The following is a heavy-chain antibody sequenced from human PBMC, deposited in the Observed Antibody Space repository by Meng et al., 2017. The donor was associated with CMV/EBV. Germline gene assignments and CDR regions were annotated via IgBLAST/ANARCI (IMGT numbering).Heavy chain of an antibody. CDR1: GYLISSSNNN. CDR2: IYYSKIT. Sequence: QEPQPPGPGLVKPSAALYLTGSGSGYLISSSNNNWGWLRQPPGKGLDWIASIYYSKITYYNPYLKSRVTIAVDTSKNQFSLRLSSVTAADTAVYYCARHGMWLIRNAYWGQGTLVTVSS. CDR3: ARHGMWLIRNAY. D-gene: IGHD2-21*01. V-gene: IGHV4-39*07. J-gene: IGHJ4*02.